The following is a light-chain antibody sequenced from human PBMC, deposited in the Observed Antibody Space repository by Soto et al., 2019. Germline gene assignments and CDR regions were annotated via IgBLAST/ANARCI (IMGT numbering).Light chain of an antibody. J-gene: IGKJ1*01. CDR3: QQHGISHIT. Sequence: EIVLTQSPGTLSLSPGERAIISCRASQSISSNCLAWYQQKPGQAPRLLIFGASSRATGIPDRFSGSGSGTDFTLTISRLEPEDFAVYYCQQHGISHITFGQGTKVDI. CDR2: GAS. CDR1: QSISSNC. V-gene: IGKV3-20*01.